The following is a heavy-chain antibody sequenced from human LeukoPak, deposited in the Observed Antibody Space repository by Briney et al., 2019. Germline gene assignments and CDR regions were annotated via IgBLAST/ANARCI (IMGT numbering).Heavy chain of an antibody. V-gene: IGHV1-3*01. CDR1: GYSFTDYA. CDR2: INAANGST. D-gene: IGHD3-22*01. CDR3: AGTYYYDSSGYYPAFDY. J-gene: IGHJ4*02. Sequence: ASVKVSRKASGYSFTDYAMHWMRQAPGQRLEWMGWINAANGSTKYSQKFQGRVTITRDTSASRAYMELSSLRSEDTAVYYCAGTYYYDSSGYYPAFDYWGQGTLVTVSS.